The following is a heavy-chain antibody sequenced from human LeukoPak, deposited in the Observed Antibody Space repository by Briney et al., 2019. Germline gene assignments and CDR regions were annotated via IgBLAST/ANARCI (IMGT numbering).Heavy chain of an antibody. J-gene: IGHJ4*02. D-gene: IGHD2-8*01. CDR3: AKWASDNRAFDL. CDR2: INHSGST. CDR1: GGSFSGYY. V-gene: IGHV4-34*01. Sequence: PSETLSPTCAVYGGSFSGYYWSWIRQPPGKGLEWIGEINHSGSTNYNPSLKSRVTISVDTSKNQFSLRLSSVTAADTAVYFCAKWASDNRAFDLWGQGTLVTVSS.